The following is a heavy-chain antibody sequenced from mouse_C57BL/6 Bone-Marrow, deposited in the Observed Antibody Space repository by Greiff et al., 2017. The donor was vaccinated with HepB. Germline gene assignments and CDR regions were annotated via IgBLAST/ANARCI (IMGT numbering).Heavy chain of an antibody. CDR2: IDPSDSYT. CDR3: APIYYGNYAMDY. V-gene: IGHV1-50*01. J-gene: IGHJ4*01. Sequence: QVQLQQPGAELVKPGASVKLSCKASGYTFTSYWMQWVKQRPGQGLEWIGEIDPSDSYTNYNQKFKGKATLTVDTSSSTAYMQLSSLTSEDSAVYYCAPIYYGNYAMDYWGQGTSVTVSS. CDR1: GYTFTSYW. D-gene: IGHD2-1*01.